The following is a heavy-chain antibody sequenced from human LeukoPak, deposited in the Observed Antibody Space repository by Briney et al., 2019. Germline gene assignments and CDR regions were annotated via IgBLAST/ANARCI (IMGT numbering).Heavy chain of an antibody. CDR2: INHSGST. D-gene: IGHD6-6*01. V-gene: IGHV4-39*07. CDR1: GGSISSSSYY. Sequence: KASETLSLACTVSGGSISSSSYYWGWIRQPPGKGLEWIGEINHSGSTNYNPSLKSRVTISVGTSKNQFSLKLSSVTAADTAVYYCARGLSSSLRLRTRWFDPWGQGTLVTVSS. CDR3: ARGLSSSLRLRTRWFDP. J-gene: IGHJ5*02.